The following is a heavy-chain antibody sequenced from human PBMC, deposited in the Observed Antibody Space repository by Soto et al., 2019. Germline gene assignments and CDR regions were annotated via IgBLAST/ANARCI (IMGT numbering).Heavy chain of an antibody. CDR1: GGSFSGYY. CDR2: INHSGST. CDR3: AREAMIVGIDP. Sequence: ETLSLTCAVYGGSFSGYYWSWIRQPPGKGLEWIGEINHSGSTNYNPSLKSRVTISVDTSKNQFSLKLSSVTAADTAVYYCAREAMIVGIDPWGQGTLVTVSS. V-gene: IGHV4-34*01. J-gene: IGHJ5*02. D-gene: IGHD3-22*01.